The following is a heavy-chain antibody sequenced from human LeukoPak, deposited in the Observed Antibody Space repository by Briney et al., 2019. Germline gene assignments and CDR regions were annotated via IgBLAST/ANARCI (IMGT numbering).Heavy chain of an antibody. J-gene: IGHJ6*03. CDR1: GGFISRYY. D-gene: IGHD1-20*01. Sequence: SETLSLTCTVSGGFISRYYWSWIRQPAGKGLEWIGRIYTSGSSNYNPSLKSRVTMSVDTSKNQFSLKLSSVTAADTAVYYCARDFAYNWNYYYYYYMDVWGKGTTLTVSS. CDR3: ARDFAYNWNYYYYYYMDV. CDR2: IYTSGSS. V-gene: IGHV4-4*07.